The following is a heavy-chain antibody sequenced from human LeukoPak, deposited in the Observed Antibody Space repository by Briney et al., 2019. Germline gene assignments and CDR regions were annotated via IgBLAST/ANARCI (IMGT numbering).Heavy chain of an antibody. CDR3: AKDGGETVTTTFDY. D-gene: IGHD4-17*01. CDR2: ISGCGGST. Sequence: GGSLRLSCAASVFTFSSYAMSWVRQAPGKGLEGVSAISGCGGSTYYADSVKGRFTISRDNSKNTLYLQMNSLRAADTAVYYCAKDGGETVTTTFDYWGQGTLVPVSS. V-gene: IGHV3-23*01. CDR1: VFTFSSYA. J-gene: IGHJ4*02.